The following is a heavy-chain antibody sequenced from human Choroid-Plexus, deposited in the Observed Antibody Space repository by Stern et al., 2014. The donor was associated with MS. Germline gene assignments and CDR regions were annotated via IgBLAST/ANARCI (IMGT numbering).Heavy chain of an antibody. CDR2: VSHDGSYK. CDR3: AKDRQYLTYFFDH. V-gene: IGHV3-30*18. Sequence: VQLVQSGGGVVQPGRPLRLSCVASVFTFGSCAMHWVRQAPGKGLEWVGGVSHDGSYKYYADSVKGRFTISRDNSQNTLYMQMSSLRPEDTAVYYCAKDRQYLTYFFDHWGQGSLVTVSS. CDR1: VFTFGSCA. J-gene: IGHJ5*02. D-gene: IGHD2/OR15-2a*01.